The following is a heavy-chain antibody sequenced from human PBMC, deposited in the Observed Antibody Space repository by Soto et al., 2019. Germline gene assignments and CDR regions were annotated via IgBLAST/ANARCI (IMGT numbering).Heavy chain of an antibody. D-gene: IGHD2-15*01. CDR1: VCTVSSKY. CDR3: PRALPPDL. V-gene: IGHV3-53*03. Sequence: SVGSLRLSCASSVCTVSSKYMNWVGHSPGKGLEWVSIIWSAGLTYYADSVRGRFTISRDISKNILFLQMNNLRAEDTAIYYCPRALPPDLWGQRTPV. J-gene: IGHJ6*01. CDR2: IWSAGLT.